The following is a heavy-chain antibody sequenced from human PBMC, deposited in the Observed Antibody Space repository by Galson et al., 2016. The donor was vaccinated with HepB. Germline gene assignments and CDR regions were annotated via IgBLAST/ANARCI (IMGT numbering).Heavy chain of an antibody. Sequence: SLRLSCAASGFSIRNHWMHWVRQAPGKGLEWVAGVGSGGSDTHYADLVKGRFTISRDNSNNIVYLQMNNLRAEDTAVYYCAKDRHYWSAIDYWGQGSLVTVSS. V-gene: IGHV3-74*01. CDR3: AKDRHYWSAIDY. D-gene: IGHD3-3*02. J-gene: IGHJ4*02. CDR2: VGSGGSDT. CDR1: GFSIRNHW.